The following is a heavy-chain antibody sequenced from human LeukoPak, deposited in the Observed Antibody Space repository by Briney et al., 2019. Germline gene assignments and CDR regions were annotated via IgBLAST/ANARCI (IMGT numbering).Heavy chain of an antibody. D-gene: IGHD5-18*01. CDR2: ISSSGSTI. CDR1: GFTFSDYY. J-gene: IGHJ4*02. V-gene: IGHV3-11*01. CDR3: AKDIVENERRYSYGSFDY. Sequence: GGSLRLSCAASGFTFSDYYMSWIRQAPGKGLEWVSYISSSGSTIYYADSVKGRFTISRDNAKNSLYLQMNSLRAEDTAVYYCAKDIVENERRYSYGSFDYWGQGTLVTVSS.